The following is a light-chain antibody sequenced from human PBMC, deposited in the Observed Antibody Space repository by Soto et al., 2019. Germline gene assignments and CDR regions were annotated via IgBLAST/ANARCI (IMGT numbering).Light chain of an antibody. CDR3: QQSYRAPYT. V-gene: IGKV1-39*01. CDR2: VAS. Sequence: DIQGTQSPSSLSASIGDRVTITCRASQSISTLLNWYQQKPGKAPNLLIYVASNLQTGVPSRFSGSGSGTDFSLTISSLQHEDVATYYCQQSYRAPYTFGQGTTLEIK. J-gene: IGKJ2*01. CDR1: QSISTL.